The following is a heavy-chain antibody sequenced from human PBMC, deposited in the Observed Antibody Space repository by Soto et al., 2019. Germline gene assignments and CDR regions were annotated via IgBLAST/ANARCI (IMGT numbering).Heavy chain of an antibody. CDR3: ARGRATVTTSGYYFDY. Sequence: QVQLQQWGAGLLKPSETLSLTCAVYGGSFSGYYWSWIRQPPGKGLEWIGEINHSGSTNYNPSLKSRVTLSVDTSKNQFSLKLSSVTAADTAVYYCARGRATVTTSGYYFDYWGQGTLVTVSS. D-gene: IGHD4-17*01. J-gene: IGHJ4*02. CDR1: GGSFSGYY. CDR2: INHSGST. V-gene: IGHV4-34*01.